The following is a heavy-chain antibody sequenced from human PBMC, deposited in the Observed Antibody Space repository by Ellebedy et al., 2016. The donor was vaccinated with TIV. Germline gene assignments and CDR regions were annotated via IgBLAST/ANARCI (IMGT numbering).Heavy chain of an antibody. CDR1: GFTFSDYW. CDR3: ARGESSGWYGYYFDY. CDR2: IDKDGSDT. V-gene: IGHV3-74*01. Sequence: PGGSLRLSCVGSGFTFSDYWMYWVRQGPGKELVWLARIDKDGSDTTYADSVRGRFTVSSDNLKNTLFLEMKNLRGDDTGVYFCARGESSGWYGYYFDYWGQGAQVTVSS. J-gene: IGHJ4*02. D-gene: IGHD6-19*01.